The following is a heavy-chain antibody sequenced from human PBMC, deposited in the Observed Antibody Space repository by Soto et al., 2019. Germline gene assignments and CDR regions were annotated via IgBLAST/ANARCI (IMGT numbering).Heavy chain of an antibody. V-gene: IGHV1-69*12. CDR2: IIPMFGTA. J-gene: IGHJ4*02. Sequence: QVQLVQSGAEVKKPESSVKVSCKAPGGTFSTYAISWVRQAPGQGLEWMGGIIPMFGTANYAQRFQDRVTITADESTNTVYMELSSGGCVDTAVYFCASGIQLWLRRINNGYSGWGQGTLVTVSS. D-gene: IGHD5-18*01. CDR3: ASGIQLWLRRINNGYSG. CDR1: GGTFSTYA.